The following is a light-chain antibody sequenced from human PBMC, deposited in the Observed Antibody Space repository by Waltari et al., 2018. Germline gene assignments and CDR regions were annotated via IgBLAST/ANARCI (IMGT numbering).Light chain of an antibody. CDR3: STWDHSLRAQV. V-gene: IGLV1-44*01. J-gene: IGLJ3*02. Sequence: SNNIGSYAVGWYQQISHGAPKTVMFGNSLPSGIPYRFSGSTSGTTASLTISGLQPEDEADYYCSTWDHSLRAQVFGGGTKLTVL. CDR1: SNNIGSYA. CDR2: GNS.